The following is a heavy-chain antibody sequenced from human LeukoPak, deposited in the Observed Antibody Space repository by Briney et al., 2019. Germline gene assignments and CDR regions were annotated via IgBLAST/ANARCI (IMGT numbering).Heavy chain of an antibody. V-gene: IGHV1-2*02. Sequence: ASVKVSCKASGYTFTGYYMYWVRQAPGQGLEWMGWINPNSGDTNYAQKFQGRVTMTRDTSISTAYMELRRQRSDDTAVYYCATDGYSSSSSGYYDYYMDVWGKGTTVTVSS. CDR2: INPNSGDT. CDR1: GYTFTGYY. J-gene: IGHJ6*03. D-gene: IGHD6-13*01. CDR3: ATDGYSSSSSGYYDYYMDV.